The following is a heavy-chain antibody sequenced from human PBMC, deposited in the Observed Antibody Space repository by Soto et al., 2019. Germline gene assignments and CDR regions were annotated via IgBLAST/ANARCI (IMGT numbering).Heavy chain of an antibody. CDR1: GFTFSSYS. Sequence: GGSLRLSCAASGFTFSSYSMNWVRQAPGKGLEWVSSISSSSSYIYYADSVKGRFTISRDNAKNSLYLQMNSLRAEDTAVYYCPPSGFGELFEFNWFDPWGQGTLVTVSS. CDR2: ISSSSSYI. V-gene: IGHV3-21*01. CDR3: PPSGFGELFEFNWFDP. J-gene: IGHJ5*02. D-gene: IGHD3-10*01.